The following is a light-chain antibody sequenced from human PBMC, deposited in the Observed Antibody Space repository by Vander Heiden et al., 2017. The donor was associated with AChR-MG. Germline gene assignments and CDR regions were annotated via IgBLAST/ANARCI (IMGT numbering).Light chain of an antibody. CDR3: QQYKSYPLT. Sequence: DIPMTQSPSTLSASVGDRVTVTCRASQTISNWLAWYQQKPGKAPKLLIYKASTLESGVPSRFSGSGSGTEFTLAISSLQPDDFATYYCQQYKSYPLTFGGGTKVEIK. J-gene: IGKJ4*01. CDR2: KAS. CDR1: QTISNW. V-gene: IGKV1-5*03.